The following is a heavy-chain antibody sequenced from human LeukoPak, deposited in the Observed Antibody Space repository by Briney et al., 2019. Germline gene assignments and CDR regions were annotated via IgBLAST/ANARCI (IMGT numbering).Heavy chain of an antibody. V-gene: IGHV4-59*01. CDR1: GGSISSYY. Sequence: PETLSLTCTVSGGSISSYYWSWIRQPPGKGLEWIGYIYNSGTTNYNPSLKSRVTISVDTSKNQFSLRLSSVTAADTAVYYCARDGFNRNYNWYFDLWGRGTLVTASS. D-gene: IGHD1-14*01. CDR2: IYNSGTT. J-gene: IGHJ2*01. CDR3: ARDGFNRNYNWYFDL.